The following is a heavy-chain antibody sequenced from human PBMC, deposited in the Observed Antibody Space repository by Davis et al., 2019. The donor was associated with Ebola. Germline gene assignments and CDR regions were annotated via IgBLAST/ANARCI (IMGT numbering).Heavy chain of an antibody. CDR2: IHPGGSET. Sequence: KVSCKGSGYSFTSYWIGWVRQMPGKGLEWMGIIHPGGSETRYSPSFQGQVTISADKSINTAYLQWSSLKASDTALYYCARRNYFGSGSQYSHFDYWGQGTPVTVSS. CDR1: GYSFTSYW. D-gene: IGHD3-10*01. CDR3: ARRNYFGSGSQYSHFDY. V-gene: IGHV5-51*01. J-gene: IGHJ4*02.